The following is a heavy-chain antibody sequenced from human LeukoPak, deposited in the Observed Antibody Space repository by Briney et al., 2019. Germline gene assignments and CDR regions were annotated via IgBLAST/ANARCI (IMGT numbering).Heavy chain of an antibody. Sequence: ASVKVSCKASGGTFSSYAISWVRQAPGQGLEWMGWISAYNGNTNYAQKLQGRVTMTTDTSTSTAYMELRSLRSDDTAVYYCAIAVAGSTTDDYWGQGTLVTVSS. V-gene: IGHV1-18*01. CDR3: AIAVAGSTTDDY. CDR2: ISAYNGNT. D-gene: IGHD6-19*01. J-gene: IGHJ4*02. CDR1: GGTFSSYA.